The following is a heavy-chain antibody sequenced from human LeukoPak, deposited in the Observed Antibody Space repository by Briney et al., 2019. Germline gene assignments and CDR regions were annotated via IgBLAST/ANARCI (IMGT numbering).Heavy chain of an antibody. CDR3: AKDPGAKYYFDY. CDR1: GFSFSNYG. D-gene: IGHD3-10*01. V-gene: IGHV3-30*02. J-gene: IGHJ4*02. CDR2: IRYDGGNK. Sequence: GGSLRLSCAASGFSFSNYGMHWVRLAPGKGLERVSFIRYDGGNKWYADSVKGRFTASRDNSKNTLYLQMNSLTTEDTAVYYCAKDPGAKYYFDYWGQGTPVTVSS.